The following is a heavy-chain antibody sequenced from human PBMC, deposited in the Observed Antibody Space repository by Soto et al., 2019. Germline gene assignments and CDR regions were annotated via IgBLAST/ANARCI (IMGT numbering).Heavy chain of an antibody. D-gene: IGHD3-10*01. Sequence: QVQLVESGGGVVQPGRSLRLSCAASGFPFTTYGMHWVREGPGKGLEWVAGISYDGSNTYYADSVKGRFTISRDNYKNTLYLQMNSLRPEDTALYYCVGGQYYFDYRGQRTLVTVSS. CDR1: GFPFTTYG. V-gene: IGHV3-30*03. CDR2: ISYDGSNT. CDR3: VGGQYYFDY. J-gene: IGHJ4*02.